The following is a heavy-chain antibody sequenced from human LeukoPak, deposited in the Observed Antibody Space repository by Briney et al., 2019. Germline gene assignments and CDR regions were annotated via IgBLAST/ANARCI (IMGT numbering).Heavy chain of an antibody. J-gene: IGHJ4*02. D-gene: IGHD3-22*01. V-gene: IGHV3-7*03. CDR1: GFTFGKYW. CDR3: TTELITMIVVRTFDY. Sequence: GGSLRLSCVASGFTFGKYWMSWVRQAPGKGLEWVANIKLDGSEKNYVDSVKGRFTISRDNTKNSLYLQMNSLKTEDTAVYYCTTELITMIVVRTFDYWGQGTLVTVSS. CDR2: IKLDGSEK.